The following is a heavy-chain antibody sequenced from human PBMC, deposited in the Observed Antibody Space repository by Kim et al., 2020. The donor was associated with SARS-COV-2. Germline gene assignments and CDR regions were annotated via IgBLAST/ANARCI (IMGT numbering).Heavy chain of an antibody. Sequence: SETLSLTCTVSGGSISSSSYYWGWIRQPPGKGLEWIGSIYYSGSTYYNPSLKSRFTISVDTSKNQFSLKLSSVTAADTAVYYCASYGITIFGVVNRYFDYGGRGTLVTVSS. CDR3: ASYGITIFGVVNRYFDY. D-gene: IGHD3-3*01. V-gene: IGHV4-39*01. CDR2: IYYSGST. J-gene: IGHJ4*02. CDR1: GGSISSSSYY.